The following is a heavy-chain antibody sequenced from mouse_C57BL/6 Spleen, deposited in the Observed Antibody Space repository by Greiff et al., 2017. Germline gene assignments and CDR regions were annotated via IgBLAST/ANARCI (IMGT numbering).Heavy chain of an antibody. Sequence: QVQLQQPGAELVKPGASVKLSCKASGYTFTSYWMHWVKQRPGQGLEWIGMIHPNSGSTNYNEKFKSKATLTVDKSSSTAYMQLSSLTSEDSAVYYCARESFITTVVATYSYYAMDYWGQGTSVTVSS. CDR1: GYTFTSYW. CDR2: IHPNSGST. CDR3: ARESFITTVVATYSYYAMDY. V-gene: IGHV1-64*01. J-gene: IGHJ4*01. D-gene: IGHD1-1*01.